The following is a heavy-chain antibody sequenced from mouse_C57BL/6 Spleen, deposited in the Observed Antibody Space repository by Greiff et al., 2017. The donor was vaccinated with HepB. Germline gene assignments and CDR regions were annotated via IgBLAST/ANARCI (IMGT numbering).Heavy chain of an antibody. CDR2: INPGSGGT. CDR3: ARGGIKGWFAY. D-gene: IGHD1-3*01. CDR1: GYAFTNYL. Sequence: QVQLKQSGAELVRPGTSVKVSCKASGYAFTNYLIEWVKQRPGQGLEWIGVINPGSGGTNYNEKFKGKATLTADKSSSTAYMQLSSLTSEDSAVYFCARGGIKGWFAYWGQGTLVTVSA. V-gene: IGHV1-54*01. J-gene: IGHJ3*01.